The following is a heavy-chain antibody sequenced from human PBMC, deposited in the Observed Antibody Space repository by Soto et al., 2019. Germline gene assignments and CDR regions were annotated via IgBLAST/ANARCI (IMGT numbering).Heavy chain of an antibody. CDR2: INHSGST. Sequence: SETLELTRAVYDGSLSTYYWSRIRQAPGKGLEWIGEINHSGSTNFNPSLKSRVTISVATSKNPFSRKLTSVTAAATAVYFCAWGRKEYSRGLYVFCGQGNLVTVSS. V-gene: IGHV4-34*01. CDR1: DGSLSTYY. D-gene: IGHD6-25*01. CDR3: AWGRKEYSRGLYVF. J-gene: IGHJ4*02.